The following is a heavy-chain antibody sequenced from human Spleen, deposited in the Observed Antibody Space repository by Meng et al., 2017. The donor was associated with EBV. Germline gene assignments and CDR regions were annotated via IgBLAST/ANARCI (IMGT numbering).Heavy chain of an antibody. CDR2: INQSGDT. CDR3: ARGQWVGVPAARGRRGWFDP. D-gene: IGHD2-2*01. Sequence: QHWGAGPFNPSETLSLACAVPGRSVSGFYWIWIRQPPGKGLEWIAEINQSGDTNYNPSLKSRVTMSVDTSKNQFSLKLTSVTAADTAVYYCARGQWVGVPAARGRRGWFDPWGQGTLVTVSS. J-gene: IGHJ5*02. CDR1: GRSVSGFY. V-gene: IGHV4-34*01.